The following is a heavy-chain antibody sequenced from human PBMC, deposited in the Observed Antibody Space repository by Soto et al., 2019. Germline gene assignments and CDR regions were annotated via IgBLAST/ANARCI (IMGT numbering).Heavy chain of an antibody. Sequence: SETLSLTCTVSGGSISSGGYYWSWIRQHPGKGLEWIGYIYYSGSTYYNPSLKSRGTISVDTSKNQFSLKLSSVTAADTAVYYCARSQEGYPPYYFDYWGQGTLVTVSS. CDR3: ARSQEGYPPYYFDY. V-gene: IGHV4-31*03. CDR2: IYYSGST. CDR1: GGSISSGGYY. J-gene: IGHJ4*02. D-gene: IGHD5-12*01.